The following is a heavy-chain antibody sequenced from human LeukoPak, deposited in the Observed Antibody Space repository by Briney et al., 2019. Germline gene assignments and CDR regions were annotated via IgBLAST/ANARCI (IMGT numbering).Heavy chain of an antibody. CDR2: IIPIFGTA. D-gene: IGHD5-12*01. CDR3: ARDRGFGTATMFDY. CDR1: GGTFSSYA. J-gene: IGHJ4*02. Sequence: GASVKVSCKASGGTFSSYAISWVRQAPGQGLEWMGGIIPIFGTANYAQKFQGRVTITTDESTSTAYMELSSLRSEDTAVYYCARDRGFGTATMFDYWGQGTLVTVSS. V-gene: IGHV1-69*05.